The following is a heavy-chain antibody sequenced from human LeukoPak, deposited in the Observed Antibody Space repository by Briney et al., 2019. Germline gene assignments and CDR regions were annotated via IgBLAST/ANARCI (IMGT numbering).Heavy chain of an antibody. V-gene: IGHV4-34*01. CDR3: ARGRSGYYGSGSQIDY. Sequence: PSETLSLTCAVYGGSFSGYYWSWIRQPPGKGLEWIGEINHSGSTNYNPSLKSRVTISVDTSKNQFSPKLSSVTAADTAVYYCARGRSGYYGSGSQIDYWGQGTLVTVSS. CDR2: INHSGST. J-gene: IGHJ4*02. CDR1: GGSFSGYY. D-gene: IGHD3-10*01.